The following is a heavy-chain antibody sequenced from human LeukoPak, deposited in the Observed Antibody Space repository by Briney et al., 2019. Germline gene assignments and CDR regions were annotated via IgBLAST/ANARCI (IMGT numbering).Heavy chain of an antibody. Sequence: PSETLSLTCTVSGGSISSYYWSWLRQPPGKGLEWIGYIYYSGSTNYNPSLKSRVTISVDTSKNQFSLKLSSVTAADTAVYYCARERESSDAFDIWGQGTMVTVSS. CDR2: IYYSGST. CDR3: ARERESSDAFDI. D-gene: IGHD3-16*02. CDR1: GGSISSYY. J-gene: IGHJ3*02. V-gene: IGHV4-59*01.